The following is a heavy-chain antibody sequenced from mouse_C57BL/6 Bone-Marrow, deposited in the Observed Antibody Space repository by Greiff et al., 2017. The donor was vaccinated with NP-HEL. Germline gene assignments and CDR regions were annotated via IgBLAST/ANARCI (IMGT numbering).Heavy chain of an antibody. J-gene: IGHJ2*01. CDR1: GYTFPGYW. Sequence: VKLQQSGAELMKPGASVKLSCKATGYTFPGYWIEWVKQRPGHGLEWIGEILPGRGRHNYTAQFKGKATFTADTSSNTAYMQLSSLTTEDAAIYYCERRGSNYVGYWGQGTTLTVSS. CDR2: ILPGRGRH. CDR3: ERRGSNYVGY. D-gene: IGHD1-1*01. V-gene: IGHV1-9*01.